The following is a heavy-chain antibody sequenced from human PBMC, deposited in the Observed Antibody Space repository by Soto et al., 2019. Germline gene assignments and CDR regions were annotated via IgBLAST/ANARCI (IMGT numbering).Heavy chain of an antibody. CDR3: AHRVLRTVFGLVTTTAIYFDF. V-gene: IGHV2-5*02. J-gene: IGHJ4*02. CDR2: IYWDDDK. CDR1: GFSLTTSGVG. Sequence: QITLNESGPTVVRPTETLTLTCRFSGFSLTTSGVGVGWIRQSPGKAPQWLALIYWDDDKRYSASLKSRLTTTNDTFKNQVVLTVSDLDPTDTATYYCAHRVLRTVFGLVTTTAIYFDFWGQGTPVAVSS. D-gene: IGHD3-3*01.